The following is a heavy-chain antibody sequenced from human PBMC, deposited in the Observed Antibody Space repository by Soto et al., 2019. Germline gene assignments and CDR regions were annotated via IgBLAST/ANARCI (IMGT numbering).Heavy chain of an antibody. V-gene: IGHV3-49*04. J-gene: IGHJ4*02. CDR3: TRDPYSGTYYPFDY. Sequence: LRLSCTASGFTFGDYAMSWVRQAPGKGLEWVGFIRSRAYGGTTEYAASVKGRFTISRDDSKSIAYLQMNSLKTEDTAVYYCTRDPYSGTYYPFDYWGQGTLVTVSS. CDR2: IRSRAYGGTT. D-gene: IGHD1-26*01. CDR1: GFTFGDYA.